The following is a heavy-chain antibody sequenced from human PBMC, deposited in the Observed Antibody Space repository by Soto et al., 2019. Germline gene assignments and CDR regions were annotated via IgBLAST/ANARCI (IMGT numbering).Heavy chain of an antibody. J-gene: IGHJ6*02. V-gene: IGHV3-30*18. D-gene: IGHD6-13*01. CDR2: ISYDGSNK. CDR1: GFTFSSYG. CDR3: AKDVYRQLVLLHPPGYYYYGMDV. Sequence: GGSLRLSCAASGFTFSSYGMHWVRQAPGKGLEWVAVISYDGSNKYYADSVKGRFTISRDNSKNTLYLQMNSLRAEDTAVYYCAKDVYRQLVLLHPPGYYYYGMDVWGQGTTVTVSS.